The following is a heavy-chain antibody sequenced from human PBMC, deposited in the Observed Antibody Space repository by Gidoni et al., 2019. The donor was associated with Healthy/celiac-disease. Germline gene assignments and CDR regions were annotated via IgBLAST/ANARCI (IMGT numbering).Heavy chain of an antibody. V-gene: IGHV4-59*01. CDR3: ARMGDYGDFYY. CDR2: IYYSGST. J-gene: IGHJ4*02. D-gene: IGHD4-17*01. Sequence: WIGDIYYSGSTNYNPSLKSRVTISVDTSKNQFSLKLSSVTAADTAVYYCARMGDYGDFYYWGQGTLVTVSS.